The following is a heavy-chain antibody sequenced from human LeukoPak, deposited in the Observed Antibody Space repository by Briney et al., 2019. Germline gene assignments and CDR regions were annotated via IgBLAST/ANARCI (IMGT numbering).Heavy chain of an antibody. J-gene: IGHJ4*02. D-gene: IGHD1-1*01. CDR3: AKDRERAEEYFDY. V-gene: IGHV3-30*02. CDR1: GFTFSNYG. CDR2: IRHHGGNV. Sequence: GGSLRLSCGASGFTFSNYGMHWVRQAPGKGLEWVAFIRHHGGNVYYADSVKGRFTISRDNSKNTLYLQMNSLRAEDTAVYYCAKDRERAEEYFDYWGQGTLVTVSS.